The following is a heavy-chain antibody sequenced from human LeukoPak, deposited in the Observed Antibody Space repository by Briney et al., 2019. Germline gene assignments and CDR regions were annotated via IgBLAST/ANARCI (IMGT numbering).Heavy chain of an antibody. J-gene: IGHJ5*02. D-gene: IGHD5-12*01. Sequence: SETLSLACAVYGGSFSGYYWSWIRQPPGKGLEWIGEINHSGSTNYNPSLKSRVTISGDTSKNQVSLKLSSVTAADTAVYYCARKASGYDYSWFDPWGQGILVTVSS. CDR3: ARKASGYDYSWFDP. CDR2: INHSGST. V-gene: IGHV4-34*01. CDR1: GGSFSGYY.